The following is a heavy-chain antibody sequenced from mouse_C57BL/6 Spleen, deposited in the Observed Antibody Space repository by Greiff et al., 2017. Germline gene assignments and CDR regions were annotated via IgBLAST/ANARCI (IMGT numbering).Heavy chain of an antibody. CDR1: GYTFTSYW. CDR2: IYPSDSET. CDR3: ARGGGKVY. V-gene: IGHV1-61*01. J-gene: IGHJ2*01. Sequence: VQLQQPGAELVRPGSSVKLSCKASGYTFTSYWMDWVKQRPGQGLEWIGNIYPSDSETHYNQKFKDKATLTVDKSSSTAYMQLSSLTSEDSAVYYCARGGGKVYWGQGTTLTVSS. D-gene: IGHD1-1*02.